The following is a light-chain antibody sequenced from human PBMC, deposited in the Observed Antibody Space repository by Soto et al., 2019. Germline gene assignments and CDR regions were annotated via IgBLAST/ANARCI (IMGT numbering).Light chain of an antibody. Sequence: QSALTQPASVSGSPGQSITISCTGTSSDVGGYNYVSWYQQHPGKAPKLMIYEVSNRPSGVSNRLSGSKSGNTASLTISGLQGEDEADYYCSSYTSSSTRVFGGWTKLTVL. J-gene: IGLJ3*02. V-gene: IGLV2-14*01. CDR1: SSDVGGYNY. CDR2: EVS. CDR3: SSYTSSSTRV.